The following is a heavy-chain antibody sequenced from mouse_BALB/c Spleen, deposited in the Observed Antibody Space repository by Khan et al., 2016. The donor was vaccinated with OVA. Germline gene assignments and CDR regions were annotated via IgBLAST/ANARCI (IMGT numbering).Heavy chain of an antibody. CDR2: ISYDGSN. CDR3: APNYAWFAY. D-gene: IGHD2-1*01. CDR1: GYSITSCYF. V-gene: IGHV3-6*02. J-gene: IGHJ3*01. Sequence: EVKLQESGPGLVKPSQSLSLTCSVTGYSITSCYFWNWIRQFPGNKLEWMGYISYDGSNNYNPSLKNRISITRDTSKNQFFLKLNYVTTEDTATDCCAPNYAWFAYWGQGTLVTVSA.